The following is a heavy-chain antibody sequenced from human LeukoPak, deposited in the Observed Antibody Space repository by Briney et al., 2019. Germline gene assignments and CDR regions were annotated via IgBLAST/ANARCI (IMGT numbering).Heavy chain of an antibody. Sequence: PSGTLSLTCTVSGGSISGYYWSWIRQPAGKGLEWIGLIYSSGYTNYNPSLQSRVAMSVDTSKNQFSLKLSSVTAADTAVYYCARHLGMTTVTPFDYWGQGTLVTVSS. J-gene: IGHJ4*02. CDR1: GGSISGYY. V-gene: IGHV4-4*07. D-gene: IGHD4-17*01. CDR3: ARHLGMTTVTPFDY. CDR2: IYSSGYT.